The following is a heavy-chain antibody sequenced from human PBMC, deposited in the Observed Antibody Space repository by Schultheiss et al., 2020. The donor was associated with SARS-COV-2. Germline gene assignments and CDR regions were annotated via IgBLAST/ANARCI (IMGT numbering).Heavy chain of an antibody. D-gene: IGHD5-18*01. CDR1: GGSFSGYY. V-gene: IGHV4-34*01. CDR2: INHSGST. J-gene: IGHJ4*02. CDR3: ARDSGGYNYEN. Sequence: SETLSLTCAVYGGSFSGYYWSWIRQPPGKGLEWIGEINHSGSTNYNPSLKSRVTMSVDTSKNQFSLKLSSVTAADTAVYYCARDSGGYNYENWGQGTLVTVSS.